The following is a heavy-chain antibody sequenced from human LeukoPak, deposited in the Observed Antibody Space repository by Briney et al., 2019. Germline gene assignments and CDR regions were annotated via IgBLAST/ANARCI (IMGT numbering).Heavy chain of an antibody. Sequence: GGSLRLSCAASGFTFDDYIMHWVRHAPGKGLEWVANIKQDGSEKYYVDSVKGRFTISRDNAKNSLYLQMNSLRAEDTAVYYCAKDAGYSSSLNYWGQGTLVTVSS. J-gene: IGHJ4*02. D-gene: IGHD6-13*01. CDR3: AKDAGYSSSLNY. CDR2: IKQDGSEK. CDR1: GFTFDDYI. V-gene: IGHV3-7*01.